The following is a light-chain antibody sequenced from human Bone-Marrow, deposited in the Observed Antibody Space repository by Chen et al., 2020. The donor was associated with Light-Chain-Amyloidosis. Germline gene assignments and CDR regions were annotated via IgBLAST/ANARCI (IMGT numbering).Light chain of an antibody. CDR1: QSLLHSNGHTY. Sequence: DIVLTQSPLALPVTPGEPASISCRSSQSLLHSNGHTYLDWYLQKPGQSPQVLIYLCSERASGVPDRLSGSGSGTDFTLKISRVEAEDVGVYYCMQAQQTPLPFGGGTKVEIK. CDR3: MQAQQTPLP. J-gene: IGKJ4*01. V-gene: IGKV2-28*01. CDR2: LCS.